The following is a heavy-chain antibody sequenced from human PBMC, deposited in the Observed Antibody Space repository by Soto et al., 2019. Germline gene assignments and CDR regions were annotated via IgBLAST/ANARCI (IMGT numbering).Heavy chain of an antibody. CDR1: GGTFSSYA. V-gene: IGHV1-69*01. CDR3: ACPHAYGSGSYLYYFDY. CDR2: LIPIFGTA. Sequence: QVQLVQSGAEVKKPGSSVKVSCMASGGTFSSYAISWVRQAPGQGLEWTGGLIPIFGTANDAQKFQARVTVSADDSTSTADLGLRSLRSEDTAMYYCACPHAYGSGSYLYYFDYWCQGTLVTVSS. J-gene: IGHJ4*02. D-gene: IGHD3-10*01.